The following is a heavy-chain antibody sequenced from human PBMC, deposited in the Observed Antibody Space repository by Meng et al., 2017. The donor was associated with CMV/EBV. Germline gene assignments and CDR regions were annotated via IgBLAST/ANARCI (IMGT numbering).Heavy chain of an antibody. CDR2: ISSDGSAT. CDR3: ARGTNDWSGVDY. CDR1: GFSLTGYW. Sequence: GESLKISCLASGFSLTGYWMHWVRQTPGTGLAWLSSISSDGSATRFADSVKGRFIISRDNAKNTLYLQMDSLRADDSAVYYCARGTNDWSGVDYWGQGSPVTVSS. J-gene: IGHJ4*02. V-gene: IGHV3-74*01. D-gene: IGHD3-9*01.